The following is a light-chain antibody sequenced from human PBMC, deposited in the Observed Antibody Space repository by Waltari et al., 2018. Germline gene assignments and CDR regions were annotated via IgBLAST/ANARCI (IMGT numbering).Light chain of an antibody. V-gene: IGKV3D-15*01. CDR3: QQNSNWPRT. J-gene: IGKJ1*01. CDR2: GAS. Sequence: EIVMTQSPATLSLSPGERATLSCRASQSVSSSLAWYQQKPGQAPRLLIYGASHRATGIPDRFSGSGSGTEFTLTISSLEPEDIAVYYCQQNSNWPRTFGQGTKVEIK. CDR1: QSVSSS.